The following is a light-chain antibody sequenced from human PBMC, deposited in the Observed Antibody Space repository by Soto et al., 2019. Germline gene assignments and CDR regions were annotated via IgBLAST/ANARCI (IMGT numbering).Light chain of an antibody. CDR3: AAWDDSLKGWV. J-gene: IGLJ3*02. V-gene: IGLV1-44*01. CDR2: ANN. Sequence: HSVLTQPPSASGTPGQRVTISCSGGSSNIGSEHVNWYQQVPGTAPKLLIYANNQRPSGVPDRFSVSKSGTSASLAIGGLQSEDEADDYCAAWDDSLKGWVFGGGTKLTVL. CDR1: SSNIGSEH.